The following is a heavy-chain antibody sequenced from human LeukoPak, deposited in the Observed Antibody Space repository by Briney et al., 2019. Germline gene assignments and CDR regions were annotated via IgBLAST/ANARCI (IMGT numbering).Heavy chain of an antibody. CDR1: GFTFSGSA. CDR3: TTDPDYDILTGPNDY. CDR2: IRSKANSYAT. J-gene: IGHJ4*02. Sequence: GGSLRLSCAASGFTFSGSAMHWVRQASGKGLEWVGRIRSKANSYATAYAASVKGRFTISRDDSRNTAYLQMNSLKTEDTAVYYCTTDPDYDILTGPNDYWGQGTLVTVSS. D-gene: IGHD3-9*01. V-gene: IGHV3-73*01.